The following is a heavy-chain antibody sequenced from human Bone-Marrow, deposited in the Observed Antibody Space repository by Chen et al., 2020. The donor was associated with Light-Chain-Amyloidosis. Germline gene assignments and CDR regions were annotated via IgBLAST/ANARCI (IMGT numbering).Heavy chain of an antibody. CDR3: ARRRDCYNFDY. D-gene: IGHD2-21*01. CDR1: GYTFHNYW. Sequence: EVQLEQSGPEVKKPGESLKISCKGSGYTFHNYWIGWVRQMPGKGLEWRGVIYPDDSDARYSPSFEGQVSVSADKPITTAYLQWRSLKASDTAMYYCARRRDCYNFDYWGQGALVTVSS. V-gene: IGHV5-51*01. CDR2: IYPDDSDA. J-gene: IGHJ4*02.